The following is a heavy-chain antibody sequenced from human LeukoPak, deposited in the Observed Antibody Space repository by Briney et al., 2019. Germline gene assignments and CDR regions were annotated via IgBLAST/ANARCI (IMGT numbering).Heavy chain of an antibody. D-gene: IGHD3-3*01. CDR2: IYTIGST. J-gene: IGHJ4*02. CDR1: GGSISSGSYY. V-gene: IGHV4-61*02. CDR3: ASSRSITIFGVVITPFDY. Sequence: SETLSLTCTVSGGSISSGSYYWSWIRQPAGKGLEWIGRIYTIGSTNYNPSLKSRVTISVDTSKNQFSLKLSSVTAADTAVYYCASSRSITIFGVVITPFDYWGQGTLVTVSS.